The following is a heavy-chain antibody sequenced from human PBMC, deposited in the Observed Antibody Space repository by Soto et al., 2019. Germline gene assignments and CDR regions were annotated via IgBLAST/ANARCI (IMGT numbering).Heavy chain of an antibody. CDR3: ARDGVTRGYYYGMDV. J-gene: IGHJ6*02. Sequence: PSETLSLTCTVSGGSISSYYWSWIRQPPGKGLEWIGYIYYSGSTNYNPSLKSRVTISVDTSKNQFSLKLSSVAAADTAVYYCARDGVTRGYYYGMDVWGQGTTVTVSS. D-gene: IGHD4-17*01. V-gene: IGHV4-59*13. CDR1: GGSISSYY. CDR2: IYYSGST.